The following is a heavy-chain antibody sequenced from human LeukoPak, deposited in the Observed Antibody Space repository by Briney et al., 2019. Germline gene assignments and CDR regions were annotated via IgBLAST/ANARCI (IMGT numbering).Heavy chain of an antibody. D-gene: IGHD3-22*01. CDR2: ISYDGSNK. CDR3: AKELVLGYDSSGYFDY. Sequence: GGSLRLSCEVSGVTAMSWVRQAPGKGLEWVAVISYDGSNKYYADSVKGRFTISRDNSKNTLYLQMNSLRAEDTAVYYCAKELVLGYDSSGYFDYWGQGTLVTVSS. J-gene: IGHJ4*02. V-gene: IGHV3-30*18. CDR1: GVTA.